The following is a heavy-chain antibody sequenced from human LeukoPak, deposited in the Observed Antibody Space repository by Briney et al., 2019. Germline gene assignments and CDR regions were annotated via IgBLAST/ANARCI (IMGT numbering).Heavy chain of an antibody. J-gene: IGHJ4*02. Sequence: GGSLRLSCAGSGFTFSSYAMSWVRQAPGKGLERVSAISGSGGSTYYADSVKGRFTISRDNSKNTLYLQMNSLRAEDTAVYYCAKDLSGWPIDYWGQGTLVTVSS. CDR2: ISGSGGST. CDR1: GFTFSSYA. V-gene: IGHV3-23*01. CDR3: AKDLSGWPIDY. D-gene: IGHD6-19*01.